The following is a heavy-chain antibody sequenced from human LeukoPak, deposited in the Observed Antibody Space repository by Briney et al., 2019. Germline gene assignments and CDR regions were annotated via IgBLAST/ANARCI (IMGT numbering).Heavy chain of an antibody. J-gene: IGHJ6*02. CDR2: ISSSGSSI. Sequence: GGSLRLSCAASGFTFSDYYMSWIRQAPGKGLEWVSYISSSGSSIYYAESVKGRFTISRDNAKNSLYLQMNSLRAEDTAVYYCASGSSSSGYYYGMDVWGQGTTVTVSS. V-gene: IGHV3-11*01. CDR1: GFTFSDYY. CDR3: ASGSSSSGYYYGMDV. D-gene: IGHD6-6*01.